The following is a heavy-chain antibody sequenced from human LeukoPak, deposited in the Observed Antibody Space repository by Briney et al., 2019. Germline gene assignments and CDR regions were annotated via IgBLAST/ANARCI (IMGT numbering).Heavy chain of an antibody. CDR1: GFTFSSYG. Sequence: PGGSLRLSCAASGFTFSSYGMHWVRQAPGKGLEWVTFIRYDGSNKCYADSVKGRFTISRDNSKNTLYLQMNSLRTEDTAVYYCAKGTSISSHPPCDYWGQGTLVTVSS. J-gene: IGHJ4*02. CDR3: AKGTSISSHPPCDY. CDR2: IRYDGSNK. V-gene: IGHV3-30*02. D-gene: IGHD6-13*01.